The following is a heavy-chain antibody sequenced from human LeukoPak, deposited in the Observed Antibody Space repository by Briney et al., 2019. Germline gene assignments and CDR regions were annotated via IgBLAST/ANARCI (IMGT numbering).Heavy chain of an antibody. CDR3: ARDGGRIAAAGTLDY. D-gene: IGHD6-13*01. CDR2: ISSSSSYI. J-gene: IGHJ4*02. CDR1: GFTFSSYS. V-gene: IGHV3-21*01. Sequence: GGSLRLSCAASGFTFSSYSMNWVRQAPGKGLEWVSSISSSSSYIYYADSVKGRFTISRDNAKNSLYLQMNSLRAEDTAVYYCARDGGRIAAAGTLDYWGQGTLVTVSS.